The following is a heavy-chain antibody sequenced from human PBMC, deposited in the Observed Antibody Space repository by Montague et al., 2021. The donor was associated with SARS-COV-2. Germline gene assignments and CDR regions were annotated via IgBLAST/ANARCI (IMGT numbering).Heavy chain of an antibody. D-gene: IGHD3-10*01. Sequence: SETLSLTCSVSGGSISITDRYWGWIRQPPGKGLEFIGTIYYTGTVYYNPSLKSRVTISRDTSKNQFSLKVTSVTAADTAVYYCARGRMVRGVILLHSYGMDVWGQGTTVTVSS. CDR2: IYYTGTV. CDR1: GGSISITDRY. V-gene: IGHV4-39*07. CDR3: ARGRMVRGVILLHSYGMDV. J-gene: IGHJ6*02.